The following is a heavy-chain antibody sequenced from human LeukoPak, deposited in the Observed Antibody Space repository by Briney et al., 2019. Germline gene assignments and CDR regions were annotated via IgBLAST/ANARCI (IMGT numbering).Heavy chain of an antibody. CDR3: ARTQSSGWVQPFHY. CDR1: GYTFTTYY. J-gene: IGHJ4*02. Sequence: GASVKASCKASGYTFTTYYMHWVRQAARQGLEWLGIINPSGGSTSYAQKFQGRVTMTRDTSTSTVYMELSSLRSEDTAVYYCARTQSSGWVQPFHYWGQGTLVTVSS. D-gene: IGHD6-19*01. V-gene: IGHV1-46*01. CDR2: INPSGGST.